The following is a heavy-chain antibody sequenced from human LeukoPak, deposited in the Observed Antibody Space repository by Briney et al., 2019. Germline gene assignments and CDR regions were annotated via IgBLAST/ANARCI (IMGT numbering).Heavy chain of an antibody. CDR1: GGSISSFY. CDR3: ARAGDTSGYFYYFDY. J-gene: IGHJ4*02. Sequence: SETLSLTCAVSGGSISSFYWSWVRQPPGKGLEWVGYISYGGGTTYNPSLKRRVSMSIDTSKNQFSLRLSSVTAADTALYYCARAGDTSGYFYYFDYWGQGTLVTVSS. CDR2: ISYGGGT. V-gene: IGHV4-59*08. D-gene: IGHD3-22*01.